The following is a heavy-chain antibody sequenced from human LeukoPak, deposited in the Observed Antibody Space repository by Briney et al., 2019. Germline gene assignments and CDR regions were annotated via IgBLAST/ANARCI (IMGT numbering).Heavy chain of an antibody. J-gene: IGHJ4*02. CDR3: ARNYDYVWGRSDY. V-gene: IGHV5-51*01. CDR2: IYPGDSDT. Sequence: GESLKISCKGSGYSFTSYWIGWVRQMPGKGLEWMGIIYPGDSDTRYSLSFQGQVTISADKSISTAYLQWSSLKASDTAMYYCARNYDYVWGRSDYWGQGTLVTVSS. D-gene: IGHD3-16*01. CDR1: GYSFTSYW.